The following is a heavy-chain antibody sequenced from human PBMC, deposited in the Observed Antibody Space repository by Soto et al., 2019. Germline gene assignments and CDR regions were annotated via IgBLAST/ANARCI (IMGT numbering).Heavy chain of an antibody. CDR2: ISGSGGST. Sequence: GGSLRLSCAASGFTFSSYAMSWVRQAPGKGLEWVSAISGSGGSTYYADSVKGRFTISRDNSKNTLYLQMNSLRAEDTAVYYCAKDGKTAGTLFGYFDYWGQGTLVTVSS. D-gene: IGHD6-13*01. J-gene: IGHJ4*02. CDR3: AKDGKTAGTLFGYFDY. V-gene: IGHV3-23*01. CDR1: GFTFSSYA.